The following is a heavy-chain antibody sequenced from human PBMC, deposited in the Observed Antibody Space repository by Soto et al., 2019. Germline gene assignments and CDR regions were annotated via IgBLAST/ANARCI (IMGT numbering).Heavy chain of an antibody. V-gene: IGHV3-74*01. CDR2: INGDGRFT. D-gene: IGHD2-15*01. Sequence: EVQLVESGGGLVQPGGSLRLSCGASGFTFSNYWMHWVRQAPGEGLVWVSRINGDGRFTRFADSVKGRFTISRDNAKNALYLQMISLKADDTAVYYCARVSGGSANFDYRGQGPLVTVSS. CDR1: GFTFSNYW. J-gene: IGHJ4*02. CDR3: ARVSGGSANFDY.